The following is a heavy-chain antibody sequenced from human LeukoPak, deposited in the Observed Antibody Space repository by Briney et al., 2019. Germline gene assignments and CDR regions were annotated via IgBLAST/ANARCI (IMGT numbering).Heavy chain of an antibody. CDR3: ARETITTPDVIYVFDI. CDR1: GYSINSGYY. Sequence: SETLSLTCAVSGYSINSGYYWGWIRQPPGTGLEWIGSIYHSGSAYYNPSLKSRVTISVDTSKNQFSLNLRSVTAADTAVYYCARETITTPDVIYVFDIWGQGTMVTVSS. CDR2: IYHSGSA. J-gene: IGHJ3*02. V-gene: IGHV4-38-2*02. D-gene: IGHD3-22*01.